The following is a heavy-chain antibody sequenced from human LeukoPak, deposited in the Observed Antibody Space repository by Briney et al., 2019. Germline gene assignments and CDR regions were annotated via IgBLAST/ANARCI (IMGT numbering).Heavy chain of an antibody. D-gene: IGHD3-22*01. CDR3: ATPYYYDSSGYYYFDY. CDR2: IIPIFGTA. V-gene: IGHV1-69*01. Sequence: KVSCKASGGTFSSYAISWVRQAPGQGLEWMGGIIPIFGTANYAQKFQGRVTITADESTSTAYMELSSLRSEDTAVYYCATPYYYDSSGYYYFDYWGQGTLVTVSS. J-gene: IGHJ4*02. CDR1: GGTFSSYA.